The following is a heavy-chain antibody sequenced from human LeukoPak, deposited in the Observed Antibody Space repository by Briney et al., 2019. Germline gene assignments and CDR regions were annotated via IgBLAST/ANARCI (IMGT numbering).Heavy chain of an antibody. CDR3: LRDAGWCREDY. J-gene: IGHJ4*02. Sequence: GGSLRLSCIASGFDFGDSWMSWVRQAPGKGLEWVANIKGDGSKKKYVDSVRGRFSISRDNAKNSLFLQMNSLSVEDTAVYFCLRDAGWCREDYWGQGTLVSASS. CDR2: IKGDGSKK. CDR1: GFDFGDSW. D-gene: IGHD6-19*01. V-gene: IGHV3-7*01.